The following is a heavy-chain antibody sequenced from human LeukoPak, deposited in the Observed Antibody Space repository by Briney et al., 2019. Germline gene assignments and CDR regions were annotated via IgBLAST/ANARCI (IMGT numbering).Heavy chain of an antibody. CDR1: GASISPYY. Sequence: SETLSLTCTVSGASISPYYWSWIRQPPGRGLEWSGYIYYSGSTNYNPSLKSRVTISVDPSTNQFSLKLSSVTAADTAVYYCARGTKTGNTGYDWNYWGQGSLVTVSS. CDR2: IYYSGST. J-gene: IGHJ4*02. D-gene: IGHD5-12*01. CDR3: ARGTKTGNTGYDWNY. V-gene: IGHV4-59*01.